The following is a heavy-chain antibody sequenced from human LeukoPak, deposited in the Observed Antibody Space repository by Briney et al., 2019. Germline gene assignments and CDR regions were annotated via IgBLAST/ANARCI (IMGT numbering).Heavy chain of an antibody. V-gene: IGHV3-66*01. CDR1: GLTVSTNY. CDR2: IHRDGST. J-gene: IGHJ4*02. CDR3: ARDGEHVLAHDY. Sequence: GGSLRLSWAVSGLTVSTNYMSWVRQAPGKGLEWVSIIHRDGSTYYADSVKGRFTISRDNYIQMNSLRAEDTGVYYCARDGEHVLAHDYWGQGTLVTVSS. D-gene: IGHD3-10*01.